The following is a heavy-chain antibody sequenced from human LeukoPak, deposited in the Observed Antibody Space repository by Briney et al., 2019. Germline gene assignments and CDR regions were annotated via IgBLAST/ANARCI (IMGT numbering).Heavy chain of an antibody. CDR3: ARGSGGAFDI. V-gene: IGHV4-34*01. CDR1: GGSFSGYY. CDR2: INHSGST. Sequence: SETLSLTCAVYGGSFSGYYWSWIRQPPGKGLEWIGEINHSGSTYYNPSLKSRVTISVDTSKNQFSLKLSSVTAADTAVYYCARGSGGAFDIWGQGTMVTVPS. D-gene: IGHD4-23*01. J-gene: IGHJ3*02.